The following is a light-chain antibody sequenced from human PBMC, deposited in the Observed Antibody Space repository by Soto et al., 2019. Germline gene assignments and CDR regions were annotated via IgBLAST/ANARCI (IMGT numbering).Light chain of an antibody. CDR1: QTILNNY. CDR2: GVS. V-gene: IGKV3-20*01. Sequence: EIILTQSPDTLSLSPGERATLSCRASQTILNNYLAWFQQKPGQAPRLLIYGVSSRAAGIPDRFSGSGSETDFSLTISRLEPEDFAVYYCQQFGTSPWTFGQGTKVDIK. J-gene: IGKJ1*01. CDR3: QQFGTSPWT.